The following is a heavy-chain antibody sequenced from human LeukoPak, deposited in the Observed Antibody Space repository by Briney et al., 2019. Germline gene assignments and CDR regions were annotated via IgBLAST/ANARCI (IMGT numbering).Heavy chain of an antibody. Sequence: GGSLRLSCAASGFTFSSYAMSWVRQAPGKGLEWVSAISGSGGSTYYADSVKGRFTISRDNSKNTLYLQMNSLRAEDTAVYYCAVHPIDYGDHERVIDYWGQGTLVTVSS. CDR3: AVHPIDYGDHERVIDY. V-gene: IGHV3-23*01. CDR2: ISGSGGST. J-gene: IGHJ4*02. CDR1: GFTFSSYA. D-gene: IGHD4-17*01.